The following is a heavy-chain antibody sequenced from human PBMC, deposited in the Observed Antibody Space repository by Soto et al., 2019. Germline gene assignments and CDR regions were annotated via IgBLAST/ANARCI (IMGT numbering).Heavy chain of an antibody. CDR2: MYVTGTT. J-gene: IGHJ3*02. V-gene: IGHV4-4*07. Sequence: SETLSLTCTVSGGSISHHYWSWIRQPAGTRLEWIGRMYVTGTTNYNPSLKNRVSMSIDTSKNQFSLKLSSVTAADTAVYYCARDGGYTGYEEGNPFDIWGQGTMVTVS. D-gene: IGHD5-12*01. CDR3: ARDGGYTGYEEGNPFDI. CDR1: GGSISHHY.